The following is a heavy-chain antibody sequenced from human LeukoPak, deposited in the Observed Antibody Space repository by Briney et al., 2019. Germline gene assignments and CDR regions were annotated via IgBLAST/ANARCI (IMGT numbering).Heavy chain of an antibody. Sequence: GESLKTSCKGSGYSFTSYWIGWVRQMPGKGLEWMGIIYPGDSDTRYSPSFQGQVTISADNSISTAYLQWSSLKASDTAMYYCAREVGATYNWFDPWGQGTLVTVSS. D-gene: IGHD1-26*01. CDR1: GYSFTSYW. J-gene: IGHJ5*02. CDR2: IYPGDSDT. CDR3: AREVGATYNWFDP. V-gene: IGHV5-51*01.